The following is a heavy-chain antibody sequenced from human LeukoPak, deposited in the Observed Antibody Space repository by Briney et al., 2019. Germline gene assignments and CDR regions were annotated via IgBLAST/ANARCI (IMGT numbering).Heavy chain of an antibody. CDR2: IYSCGST. V-gene: IGHV3-53*01. CDR3: ARGGSYLSAFDI. Sequence: GGSLRLSCAASGFIFSSFGMSWVRQAPGKGLEWVSIIYSCGSTFYADSVKGRFTISRDNSKNTLYLQMNSLRAEDTAVYYCARGGSYLSAFDIWGQGTMVTVSS. CDR1: GFIFSSFG. J-gene: IGHJ3*02. D-gene: IGHD1-26*01.